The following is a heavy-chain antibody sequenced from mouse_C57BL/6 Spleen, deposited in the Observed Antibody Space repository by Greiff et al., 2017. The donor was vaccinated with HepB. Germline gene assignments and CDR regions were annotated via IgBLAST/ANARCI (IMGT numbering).Heavy chain of an antibody. Sequence: QVQLQQPGAELVMPGASVKLSCKASGYTFTSYWMHWVKQRPGQGLEWIGEIDPSDSYTNYNQKFKGKSTLTVDKSSSTAYMQLSSLTSEDSAVYYCARRHTTVSYAMDYWGQGTSVTVSS. D-gene: IGHD1-1*01. V-gene: IGHV1-69*01. CDR3: ARRHTTVSYAMDY. J-gene: IGHJ4*01. CDR2: IDPSDSYT. CDR1: GYTFTSYW.